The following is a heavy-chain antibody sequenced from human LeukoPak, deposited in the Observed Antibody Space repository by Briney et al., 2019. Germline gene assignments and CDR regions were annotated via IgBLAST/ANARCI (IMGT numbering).Heavy chain of an antibody. Sequence: GGSLRLSCAASGFTVSSNYMSWVRQAPGKGLEWVSVIYSGGSTYYADSVKGRFTISRDNSKNTLDLQMNSLRAEDTAVYYCARPLGYCSSTSCYEWGYWGQGTLVTVSS. CDR3: ARPLGYCSSTSCYEWGY. D-gene: IGHD2-2*01. J-gene: IGHJ4*02. CDR1: GFTVSSNY. V-gene: IGHV3-53*05. CDR2: IYSGGST.